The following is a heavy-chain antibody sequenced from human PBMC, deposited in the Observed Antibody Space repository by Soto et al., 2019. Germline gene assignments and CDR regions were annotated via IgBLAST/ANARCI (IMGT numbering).Heavy chain of an antibody. Sequence: GASVKVSCKASGGTFSSYAISWVRQAPGQGLEWMGGIIPIFGTANYAQKFQGRVTITADESTSTAYMELSSLRSEDTAVYYCASYHLNTYYYDSSGYWPLDYWGQGTLVNVSS. CDR3: ASYHLNTYYYDSSGYWPLDY. CDR2: IIPIFGTA. CDR1: GGTFSSYA. V-gene: IGHV1-69*13. D-gene: IGHD3-22*01. J-gene: IGHJ4*02.